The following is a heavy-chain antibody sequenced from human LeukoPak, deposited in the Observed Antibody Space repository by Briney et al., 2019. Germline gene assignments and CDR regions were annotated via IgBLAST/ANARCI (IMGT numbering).Heavy chain of an antibody. J-gene: IGHJ3*02. Sequence: SETLSLTCAVYGGSFSGYYWSWIRQPPGKGLEWIGEINHSGSTNYNPSLKSRVTISVDTSKNQFSLKLSSVTAADTAVYYCARGDTGDWSGYYRAFDIWGQGTMVTVSS. CDR2: INHSGST. D-gene: IGHD3-3*01. V-gene: IGHV4-34*01. CDR3: ARGDTGDWSGYYRAFDI. CDR1: GGSFSGYY.